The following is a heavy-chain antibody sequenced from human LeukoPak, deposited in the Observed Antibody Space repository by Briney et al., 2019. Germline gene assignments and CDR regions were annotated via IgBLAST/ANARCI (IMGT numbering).Heavy chain of an antibody. D-gene: IGHD6-13*01. J-gene: IGHJ4*02. CDR3: ARPGIAAAGDDY. CDR1: GGSISSSSYY. CDR2: IYYSGST. Sequence: SETLSLTCTVSGGSISSSSYYWGWIRQPPGKGLEWIGSIYYSGSTYYYPSLKSRVTISVDTSKNQLSLKLSSVTAADTAVYYCARPGIAAAGDDYWGQGTLVTVSS. V-gene: IGHV4-39*07.